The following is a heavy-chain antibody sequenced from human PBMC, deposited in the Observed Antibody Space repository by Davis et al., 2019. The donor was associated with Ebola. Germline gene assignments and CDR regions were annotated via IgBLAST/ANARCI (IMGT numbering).Heavy chain of an antibody. CDR1: GGSISSGGYS. Sequence: PSETLSLTCAVSGGSISSGGYSWNWIRQPPGKGLEWIGYIFHSGSSYYNPSLKSRVTISLDRSKNQFSLKLSSVTAADTALYYCARGIYDFWSGSLDAFDIWGQGTMVTVSS. D-gene: IGHD3-3*01. CDR3: ARGIYDFWSGSLDAFDI. J-gene: IGHJ3*02. CDR2: IFHSGSS. V-gene: IGHV4-30-2*01.